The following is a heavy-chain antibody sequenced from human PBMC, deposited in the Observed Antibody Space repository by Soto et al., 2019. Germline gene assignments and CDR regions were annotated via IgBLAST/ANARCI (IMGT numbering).Heavy chain of an antibody. V-gene: IGHV1-69*13. J-gene: IGHJ4*02. CDR3: ASWVVVVAATRTGFDY. D-gene: IGHD2-15*01. CDR1: GGTFSSYA. Sequence: ASVKVSCKASGGTFSSYAISWVRQAPGQGLEWMGGIIPIFGTANYAQKFQGRVTITADESTSTAYMELSSLRSEDTAVYYCASWVVVVAATRTGFDYWGQGTLVTVSS. CDR2: IIPIFGTA.